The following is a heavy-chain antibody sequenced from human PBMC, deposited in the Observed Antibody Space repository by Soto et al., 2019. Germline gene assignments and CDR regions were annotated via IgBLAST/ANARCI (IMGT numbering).Heavy chain of an antibody. Sequence: QVQLVQSGAEVKKPGASVTVSCKTSGYTFSNYGINWVRQAPGQGLELMGWISGYNGNTNYAQTVQGKVTMTTDTSTGTVYMELRSLKSDDTAIYYCSRFIMVGGWFDPNYYHGMDVWGQGTKVTVSS. CDR2: ISGYNGNT. CDR1: GYTFSNYG. V-gene: IGHV1-18*01. CDR3: SRFIMVGGWFDPNYYHGMDV. D-gene: IGHD6-19*01. J-gene: IGHJ6*02.